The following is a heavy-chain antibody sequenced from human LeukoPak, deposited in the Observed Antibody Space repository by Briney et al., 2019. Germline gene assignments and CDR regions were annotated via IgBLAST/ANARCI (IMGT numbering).Heavy chain of an antibody. CDR1: GYTFSSHD. D-gene: IGHD6-25*01. V-gene: IGHV1-8*01. CDR3: VRARYSSAWFDS. CDR2: MNPKTGNT. Sequence: ASVKVSCKASGYTFSSHDINWVRQATGKGLEWMGWMNPKTGNTGYAQKFQGRVNMTSDTPMTTAYMDLNSLKSDDTAVYYCVRARYSSAWFDSWGHGTLVIVSS. J-gene: IGHJ5*01.